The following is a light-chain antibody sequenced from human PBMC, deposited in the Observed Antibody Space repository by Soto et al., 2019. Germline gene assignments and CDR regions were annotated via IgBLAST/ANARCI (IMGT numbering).Light chain of an antibody. CDR2: SAS. J-gene: IGKJ3*01. CDR3: QQANSFPFT. Sequence: DIQMTQSPSSVSASVGDRVTITCRASQGIGNWLAWYQQKPGQAPKLLLFSASTLHSGVPSRFSGRGSGTDFTLTITSLQPEDFATYYCQQANSFPFTFGPGTKIDVK. V-gene: IGKV1-12*01. CDR1: QGIGNW.